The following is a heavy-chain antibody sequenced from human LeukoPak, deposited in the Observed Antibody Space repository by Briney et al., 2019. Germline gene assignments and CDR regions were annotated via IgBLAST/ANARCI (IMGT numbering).Heavy chain of an antibody. J-gene: IGHJ4*02. Sequence: GGSLRLSCAASGFSFSSHWMCWVRQAPGKGLEWVAEINPDGSQKFYVTSVGGRFIISRDNAENSLYLQVDSLRAEDTAVYYCARDPEDLVLGVHYFDYWGQGTLVAVSS. CDR2: INPDGSQK. CDR3: ARDPEDLVLGVHYFDY. V-gene: IGHV3-7*03. D-gene: IGHD1-1*01. CDR1: GFSFSSHW.